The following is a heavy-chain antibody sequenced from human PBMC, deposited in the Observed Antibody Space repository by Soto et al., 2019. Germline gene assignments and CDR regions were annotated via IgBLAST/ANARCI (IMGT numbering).Heavy chain of an antibody. D-gene: IGHD5-18*01. CDR3: ARLRRGYSYGDFDY. J-gene: IGHJ4*02. V-gene: IGHV4-34*01. Sequence: SETLSLTCAVYGGSFSGYYWSWIRQPPGKGLEWIGEINHSGSTNYNPSLKSRVTISVDTSKNQFSLKLSSVTAADTAVYYCARLRRGYSYGDFDYWGQGTLVTVSS. CDR1: GGSFSGYY. CDR2: INHSGST.